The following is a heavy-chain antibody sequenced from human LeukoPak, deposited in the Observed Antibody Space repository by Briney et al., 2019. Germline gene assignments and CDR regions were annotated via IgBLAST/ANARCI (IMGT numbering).Heavy chain of an antibody. CDR3: ARRPYCSSTSCRMRFDP. Sequence: SETLSLTCAVYGGSFSGYYWSWIRQPPGKGLEWIGEINHSGSTNYNPSLKGRVTISVDTSKNQFSLKLSSVTAADTAVYYCARRPYCSSTSCRMRFDPWGQGTLVTVSS. D-gene: IGHD2-2*01. V-gene: IGHV4-34*01. CDR1: GGSFSGYY. J-gene: IGHJ5*02. CDR2: INHSGST.